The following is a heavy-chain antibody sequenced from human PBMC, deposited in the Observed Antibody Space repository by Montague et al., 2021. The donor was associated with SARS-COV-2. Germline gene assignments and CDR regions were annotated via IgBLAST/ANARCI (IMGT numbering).Heavy chain of an antibody. CDR3: ARLGDGVVPSPILGVGPHYSYYYMDV. D-gene: IGHD3-10*01. Sequence: SETLSLTCAVHGGSFSTYSWNWIRQPPGKGLEWIGEIHHGGSTNYNPSLKSRVTISADTSKSQFSLKLTSVAAADTAVYYCARLGDGVVPSPILGVGPHYSYYYMDVWGKGTTVTVSS. CDR2: IHHGGST. V-gene: IGHV4-34*01. CDR1: GGSFSTYS. J-gene: IGHJ6*03.